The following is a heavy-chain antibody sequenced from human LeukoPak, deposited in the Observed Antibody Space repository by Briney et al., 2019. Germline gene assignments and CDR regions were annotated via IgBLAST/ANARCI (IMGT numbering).Heavy chain of an antibody. CDR3: AREKQSGGTPFDY. J-gene: IGHJ4*02. CDR1: GFTFTGHS. D-gene: IGHD1-26*01. Sequence: GGSLRLSCVASGFTFTGHSMHWVRQAPGKGLEWVAVVADDEKTIFYADSLKGRFTVSRDNSKNTVYLQMNSLRDEDTAVYYCAREKQSGGTPFDYWGQGSLVTVSS. V-gene: IGHV3-30*04. CDR2: VADDEKTI.